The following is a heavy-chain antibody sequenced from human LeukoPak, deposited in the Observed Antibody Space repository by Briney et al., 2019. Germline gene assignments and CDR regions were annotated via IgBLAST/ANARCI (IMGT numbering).Heavy chain of an antibody. J-gene: IGHJ4*02. CDR1: GFTFSSYA. V-gene: IGHV3-23*01. CDR3: ARGSTAITVFDH. Sequence: GGSLRLSCAASGFTFSSYAMNWVRQAPWKGLEWVSVISGSGDSTYYADSVKGRFTISRDNSKNTLYLQMNSLRVEDTAVYYCARGSTAITVFDHWGQCTLVTVSS. D-gene: IGHD4-23*01. CDR2: ISGSGDST.